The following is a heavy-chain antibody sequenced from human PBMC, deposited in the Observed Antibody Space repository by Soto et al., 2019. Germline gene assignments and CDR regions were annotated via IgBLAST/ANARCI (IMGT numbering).Heavy chain of an antibody. Sequence: GGSLRLSCAASGFTFSSYSMNWVRQAPGKGLEWVSYISSSSSTIYYADSLKGRFTISRDNAKNSLYLQMNSLRDEDTAVYYCARDQIFVVLGGMDVWGQGTTVTVSS. V-gene: IGHV3-48*02. CDR2: ISSSSSTI. J-gene: IGHJ6*02. CDR1: GFTFSSYS. D-gene: IGHD3-22*01. CDR3: ARDQIFVVLGGMDV.